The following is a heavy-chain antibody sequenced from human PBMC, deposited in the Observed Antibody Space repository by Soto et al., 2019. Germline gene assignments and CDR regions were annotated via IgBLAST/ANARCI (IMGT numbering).Heavy chain of an antibody. J-gene: IGHJ4*02. CDR1: GYTFTNFG. CDR2: ISAYTDDP. V-gene: IGHV1-18*01. CDR3: ARAGQYYDASGYAN. Sequence: QVQLLQSAAEVKKPGASVKVSCKASGYTFTNFGVTWVRQAPGQGLEWMGWISAYTDDPNYAQKFQGRVTMTIDTSTSTAYMDLRSLTSDDTAVYYCARAGQYYDASGYANWGQGTLVTVSS. D-gene: IGHD3-22*01.